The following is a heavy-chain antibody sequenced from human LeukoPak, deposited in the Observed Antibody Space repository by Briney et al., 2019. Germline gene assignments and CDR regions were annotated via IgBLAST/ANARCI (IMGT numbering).Heavy chain of an antibody. CDR1: GFTFSSYA. CDR3: AKARLRQVGAPPYFDY. Sequence: GGSLRLSCAASGFTFSSYAMSWVRQAPGKGLGWVSAISGSGGSTYYADSVKGRFTISRDNSKNTLYLQMNSLRAEDTAVYYCAKARLRQVGAPPYFDYWGQGTLVTVSS. V-gene: IGHV3-23*01. CDR2: ISGSGGST. J-gene: IGHJ4*02. D-gene: IGHD1-26*01.